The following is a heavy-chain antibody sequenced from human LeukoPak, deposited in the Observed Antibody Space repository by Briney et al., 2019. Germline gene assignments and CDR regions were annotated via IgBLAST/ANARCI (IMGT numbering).Heavy chain of an antibody. CDR1: GGTFSSYA. CDR3: ARGAPDYYDSSGYLDY. V-gene: IGHV1-69*13. CDR2: IIPIFGTA. J-gene: IGHJ4*02. Sequence: GASVKVSCKASGGTFSSYAISWVRQAPGQGLEWMGGIIPIFGTANYAQKFQGRVTITADESTSTAYMELSSLRSEDTAVYYCARGAPDYYDSSGYLDYWGQETLVTVSS. D-gene: IGHD3-22*01.